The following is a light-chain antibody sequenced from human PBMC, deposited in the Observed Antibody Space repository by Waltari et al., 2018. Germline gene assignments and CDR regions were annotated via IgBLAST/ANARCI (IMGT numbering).Light chain of an antibody. V-gene: IGLV2-8*01. CDR3: SSYAHNNHFV. J-gene: IGLJ1*01. CDR1: TSDVGAHNY. CDR2: EGT. Sequence: QSVLTQPPSATGSPGQSVPFPCPGPTSDVGAHNYASWYQQHPGKVPKLLIYEGTKRPSGVPDRFSGSKSGNTASLTVSGLQADDEADYYCSSYAHNNHFVFGTGTKVTVL.